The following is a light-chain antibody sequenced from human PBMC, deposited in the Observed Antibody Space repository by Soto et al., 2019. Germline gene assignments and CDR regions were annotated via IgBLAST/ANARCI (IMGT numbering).Light chain of an antibody. CDR3: QHYNSYSEA. V-gene: IGKV1-8*01. CDR1: QGISSY. Sequence: AIRMTQSPSSLSASTGARVPITCRASQGISSYLAWYQQKPGKAPKLLIYAASTLQSGVPSRFSGSGSGTDFTLTISSLQPDDFATYYCQHYNSYSEAFGQGTKVDIK. CDR2: AAS. J-gene: IGKJ1*01.